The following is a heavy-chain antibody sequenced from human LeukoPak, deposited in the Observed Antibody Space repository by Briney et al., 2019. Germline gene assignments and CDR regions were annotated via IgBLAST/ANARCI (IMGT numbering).Heavy chain of an antibody. V-gene: IGHV4-39*01. Sequence: SETLSLTCTVSGGSISSSSYYWGWIRQPPGKGLEWIGSIYYSGSTYYNPSLKSRVTISVDTSKNQFSLKLSSVTAADTAVYYYARHAQEIYMDVWGKGTTVTVSS. CDR2: IYYSGST. J-gene: IGHJ6*03. CDR3: ARHAQEIYMDV. D-gene: IGHD5-24*01. CDR1: GGSISSSSYY.